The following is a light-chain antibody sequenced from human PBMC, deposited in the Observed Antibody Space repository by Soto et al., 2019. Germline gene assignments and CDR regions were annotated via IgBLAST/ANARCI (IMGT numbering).Light chain of an antibody. J-gene: IGLJ2*01. CDR1: SSDVGIFTL. CDR2: EGA. CDR3: SSYARSNAVV. V-gene: IGLV2-23*01. Sequence: QSALTQPASVSGSPRQSITISCTGTSSDVGIFTLVSWYQHHPGKAPKLIIYEGAKRPSGVSHRFSGSKSGNTASLTISGLQTEDEADYYCSSYARSNAVVFGGGTKLTVL.